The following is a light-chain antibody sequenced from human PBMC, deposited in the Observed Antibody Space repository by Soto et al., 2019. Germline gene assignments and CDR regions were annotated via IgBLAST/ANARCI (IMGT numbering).Light chain of an antibody. CDR2: DVA. CDR3: SSYTSSSTLYV. J-gene: IGLJ1*01. Sequence: QSALTQPASVSASPGQSITISCTGTSSDVGGSNFVSWYQQHPGKPPKLIIYDVATRPSGVSNRFSGSKSGSTASLIISGLQAEDEADYYCSSYTSSSTLYVFGTGTKVTVL. V-gene: IGLV2-14*03. CDR1: SSDVGGSNF.